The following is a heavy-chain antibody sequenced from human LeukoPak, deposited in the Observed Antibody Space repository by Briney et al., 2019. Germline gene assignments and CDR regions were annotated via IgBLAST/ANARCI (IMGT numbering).Heavy chain of an antibody. CDR1: GYTFTDYY. J-gene: IGHJ4*02. D-gene: IGHD4-17*01. Sequence: ASVKISCKVSGYTFTDYYMHWVQQAPGKGLEWMGLVDPEYGETIYAEKFQGRVTITADTSTDTDYMELSSLRAEGTAVYCCANAYGDYGYDYWGQGTLVTVSS. CDR3: ANAYGDYGYDY. V-gene: IGHV1-69-2*01. CDR2: VDPEYGET.